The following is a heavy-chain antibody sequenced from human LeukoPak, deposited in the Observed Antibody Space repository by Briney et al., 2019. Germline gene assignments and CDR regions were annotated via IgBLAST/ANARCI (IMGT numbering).Heavy chain of an antibody. D-gene: IGHD3-22*01. V-gene: IGHV4-30-2*01. CDR1: GGSISSGGYS. CDR3: AREYYYDSSGYYSNWFDP. CDR2: IYHSGST. J-gene: IGHJ5*02. Sequence: SETLSLTCAASGGSISSGGYSWSWIRQPPGKGLEWIGYIYHSGSTYYNPSLKSRVTISVDRSKNQFSLKLSSVTAADTAVYYCAREYYYDSSGYYSNWFDPWGQGTLVTVSS.